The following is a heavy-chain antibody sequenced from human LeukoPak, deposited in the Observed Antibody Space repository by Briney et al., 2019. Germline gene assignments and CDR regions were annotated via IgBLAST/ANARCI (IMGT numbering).Heavy chain of an antibody. V-gene: IGHV4-59*01. CDR3: ASVAVPYHFDY. Sequence: SETLSLTCTVSGGSISSYYWSWIRQPPGKGLEWIGYIYYSGSTNYNPSLKSRVTISVDTSKNQFSLKLSSVTAADTAVYYCASVAVPYHFDYWGQGTLVTVSS. D-gene: IGHD6-19*01. CDR1: GGSISSYY. J-gene: IGHJ4*02. CDR2: IYYSGST.